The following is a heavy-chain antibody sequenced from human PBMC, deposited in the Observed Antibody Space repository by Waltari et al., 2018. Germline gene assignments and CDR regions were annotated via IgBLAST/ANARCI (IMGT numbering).Heavy chain of an antibody. CDR2: VTSDGNTK. D-gene: IGHD2-8*01. Sequence: QVQLVESGGGVVQPGRSLRLSCGASIFAFSAYGMHWVRQAPGKGLEWVAVVTSDGNTKYYLDSVKGRFTISRDNSKNTLYLQMNSLRAEDTAVYYCAKEGNGGAQYAFDIWGQGTMVSVS. V-gene: IGHV3-30*18. CDR1: IFAFSAYG. CDR3: AKEGNGGAQYAFDI. J-gene: IGHJ3*02.